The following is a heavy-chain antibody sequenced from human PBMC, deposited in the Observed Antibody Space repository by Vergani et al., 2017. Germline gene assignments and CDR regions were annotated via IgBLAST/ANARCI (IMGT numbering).Heavy chain of an antibody. CDR3: ARGSYYYDSSGYPDY. D-gene: IGHD3-22*01. CDR2: INAGNGNT. V-gene: IGHV1-3*01. Sequence: QVQLVQSGAEVKKPGSSVKVSCKASGGTFSSYAISWVRQAPGQGLEWMGWINAGNGNTKYSQKFQGRVTITRDTSASTAYMELSSLRSEDTAVYYCARGSYYYDSSGYPDYWGQGTLVTVSS. CDR1: GGTFSSYA. J-gene: IGHJ4*02.